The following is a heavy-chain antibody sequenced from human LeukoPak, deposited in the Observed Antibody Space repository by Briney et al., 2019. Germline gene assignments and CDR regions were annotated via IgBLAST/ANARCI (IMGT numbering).Heavy chain of an antibody. D-gene: IGHD2-15*01. CDR3: ARAGGYCGRISCPYYFDY. V-gene: IGHV1-8*01. Sequence: GASVKVSCKASGYTSTSYDINWVRQATGQGLERMGWMNPNSGNTGYAQKFQGRVTMTRNTSISTAYMELSSLRSEDTAVYYCARAGGYCGRISCPYYFDYWGQGSLVAVSS. CDR2: MNPNSGNT. J-gene: IGHJ4*02. CDR1: GYTSTSYD.